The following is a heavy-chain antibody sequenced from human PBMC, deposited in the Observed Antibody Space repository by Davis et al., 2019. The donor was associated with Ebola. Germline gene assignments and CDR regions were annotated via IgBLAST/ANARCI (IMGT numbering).Heavy chain of an antibody. D-gene: IGHD5-12*01. CDR3: ARGWLRSSFDY. CDR1: GDGVSGNSGA. J-gene: IGHJ4*02. V-gene: IGHV6-1*01. CDR2: TYYTSKWYN. Sequence: PSETLSLTCAISGDGVSGNSGAWNWIRQSPSRGLEWLGRTYYTSKWYNDYAVSVKSRITFSPDTSKNQLSLQLDSVTPEDTAVYYCARGWLRSSFDYWGQGTLVTVSS.